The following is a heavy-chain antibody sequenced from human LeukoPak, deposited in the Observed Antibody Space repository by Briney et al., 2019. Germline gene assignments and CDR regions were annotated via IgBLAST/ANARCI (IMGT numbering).Heavy chain of an antibody. J-gene: IGHJ6*02. CDR3: SRSGGGYYYYGMDV. D-gene: IGHD3-10*01. CDR2: IYPGDSDT. Sequence: GESLKISCKASGYSFNIYWIVTVRQMPGKGLEWMGIIYPGDSDTRYSPSFQGQVTISADKSISTAYLQWSSLKASDTALYYSSRSGGGYYYYGMDVWGQGTTVTVSS. V-gene: IGHV5-51*01. CDR1: GYSFNIYW.